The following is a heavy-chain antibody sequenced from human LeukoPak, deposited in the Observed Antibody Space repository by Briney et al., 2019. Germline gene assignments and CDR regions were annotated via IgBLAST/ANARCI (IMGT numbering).Heavy chain of an antibody. J-gene: IGHJ4*02. D-gene: IGHD1-26*01. CDR2: IYYSGST. CDR3: ARDRVRGSSNPYFDY. V-gene: IGHV4-61*01. Sequence: PSETLSLTCTVSGGSFSSGSYYWSWIRQPPGKGLEWIGYIYYSGSTNYNPSLKSRVTISIDTSKNQFSLKLSSVTAADTAVYYCARDRVRGSSNPYFDYWGQGTLVTVSS. CDR1: GGSFSSGSYY.